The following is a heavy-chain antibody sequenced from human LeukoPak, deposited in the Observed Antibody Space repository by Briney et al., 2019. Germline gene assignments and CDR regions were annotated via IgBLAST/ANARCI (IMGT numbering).Heavy chain of an antibody. V-gene: IGHV3-23*01. CDR1: GFTFSSYA. J-gene: IGHJ4*02. D-gene: IGHD6-13*01. CDR2: ISGSGGST. CDR3: AKTYSSSWRMDY. Sequence: PGGSLRLSCAASGFTFSSYAMSWVRQAPGKGLEWVSAISGSGGSTYYADFVKGRFTISRDNSKNTLYLQMNSLRAEDTAVYYCAKTYSSSWRMDYWGQGTLVTVSS.